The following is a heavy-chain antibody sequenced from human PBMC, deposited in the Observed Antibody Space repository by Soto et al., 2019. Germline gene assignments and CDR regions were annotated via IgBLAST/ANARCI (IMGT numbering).Heavy chain of an antibody. CDR3: AKEKDTSGWYIDS. J-gene: IGHJ4*02. V-gene: IGHV3-23*01. D-gene: IGHD6-19*01. CDR2: ISGSGGDI. Sequence: AGGSLRLSCAASGFTFSSYAMSWVRQGPGKGLEWVSSISGSGGDIYYADSVKGRFTVSRDNSRNRLFLQMNSLRAEDTAVYYCAKEKDTSGWYIDSWGQGTQVTVSS. CDR1: GFTFSSYA.